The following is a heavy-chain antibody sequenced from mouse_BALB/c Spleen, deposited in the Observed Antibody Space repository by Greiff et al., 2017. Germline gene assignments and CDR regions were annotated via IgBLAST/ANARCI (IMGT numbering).Heavy chain of an antibody. J-gene: IGHJ3*01. CDR1: GFNIKDTY. CDR3: AREGKAAWFAY. CDR2: IDPANGNT. V-gene: IGHV14-3*02. Sequence: VQLKESGAELVKPGASVKLSCTASGFNIKDTYMHWVKQRPEQGLEWIGRIDPANGNTKYDPKFQGKATITADTSSNTAYLQLSSLTSEDTAVYYCAREGKAAWFAYWGQGTLVTVSA.